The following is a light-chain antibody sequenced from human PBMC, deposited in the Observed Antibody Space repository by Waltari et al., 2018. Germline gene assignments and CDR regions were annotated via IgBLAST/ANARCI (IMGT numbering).Light chain of an antibody. CDR1: GSNLGAGYA. Sequence: QSVLTQPPSVSGAPGQRVTLSCTGSGSNLGAGYAVHWYPQLPRAAPKLLIYGSSTRPLGGPDRFFGSTAGTSAPLAITGLQAEDEADYYCQSYDTSLSVVFGGGTKLTVL. J-gene: IGLJ3*02. CDR3: QSYDTSLSVV. CDR2: GSS. V-gene: IGLV1-40*01.